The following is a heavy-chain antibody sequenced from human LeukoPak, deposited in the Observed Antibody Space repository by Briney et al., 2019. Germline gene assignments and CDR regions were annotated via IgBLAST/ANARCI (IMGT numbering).Heavy chain of an antibody. CDR3: ARGRTMIRGVSWFVP. V-gene: IGHV1-2*02. J-gene: IGHJ5*02. CDR2: INPYSGAT. Sequence: ASMKVSCKASGYSFIDYYIHWVRESPGQRPEWMRWINPYSGATKYAQQFPLRITMTRDPSIRTAYMELTSRRSDDTAVYYCARGRTMIRGVSWFVPWGEGTLVSVSS. D-gene: IGHD3-10*01. CDR1: GYSFIDYY.